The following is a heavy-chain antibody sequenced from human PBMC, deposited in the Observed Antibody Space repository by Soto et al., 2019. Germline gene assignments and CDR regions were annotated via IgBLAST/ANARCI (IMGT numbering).Heavy chain of an antibody. D-gene: IGHD3-3*01. CDR2: IWYDGSNE. CDR3: AREGFWGGSESSHYGMDV. J-gene: IGHJ6*02. CDR1: GFTFRNTG. Sequence: QVQLVESGGGVVQAGRSLRLSCAASGFTFRNTGMHWVRQSPGKGLEWVAVIWYDGSNEKYADSVKGRFTIPRDNPRNNVFLQMHRLRVEDPAVYSCAREGFWGGSESSHYGMDVWGQGTTVTVSS. V-gene: IGHV3-33*01.